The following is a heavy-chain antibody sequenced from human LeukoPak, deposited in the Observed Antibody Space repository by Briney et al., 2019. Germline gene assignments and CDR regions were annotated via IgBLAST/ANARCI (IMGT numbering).Heavy chain of an antibody. CDR2: IKQDGSEK. Sequence: GGSLRLSCVASGFTFSSYWMSWVRQAPGKGLEWVANIKQDGSEKYYVDSVKGRFTISRDNAKNSLYLQMNSLGAEDTAVYYCARDVQSGYYGYWGQGTLVTVSS. CDR1: GFTFSSYW. V-gene: IGHV3-7*01. CDR3: ARDVQSGYYGY. D-gene: IGHD3-22*01. J-gene: IGHJ4*02.